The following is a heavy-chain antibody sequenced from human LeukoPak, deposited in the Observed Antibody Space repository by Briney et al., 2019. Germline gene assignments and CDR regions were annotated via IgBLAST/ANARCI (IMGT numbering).Heavy chain of an antibody. J-gene: IGHJ4*02. V-gene: IGHV1-18*01. CDR2: ISAYNGNT. D-gene: IGHD2-15*01. CDR1: GYTFTSYG. CDR3: ARDRYCSGGSCWYYFDY. Sequence: ASVKVSCKASGYTFTSYGISWVRQAPGQGLEWMGWISAYNGNTNYAQKLQGRVTMTTDTSTSTAYMELRSLRSDDTAVYYCARDRYCSGGSCWYYFDYWSQGTLVTVSS.